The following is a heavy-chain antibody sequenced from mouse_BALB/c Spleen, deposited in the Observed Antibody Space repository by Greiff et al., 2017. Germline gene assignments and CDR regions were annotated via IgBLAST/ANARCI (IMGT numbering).Heavy chain of an antibody. CDR3: ARIPGSSYRYWYFDV. D-gene: IGHD1-1*01. CDR2: ISSGGST. Sequence: EVKLVESGGGLVKPGGSLKLSCAASGFTFSSYAMSWVRQTPEKRLEWVASISSGGSTYYPDSVKGRFTISRDNARNILYLQMSSLRSEDTAMYYCARIPGSSYRYWYFDVWGAGTTVTVSS. V-gene: IGHV5-6-5*01. CDR1: GFTFSSYA. J-gene: IGHJ1*01.